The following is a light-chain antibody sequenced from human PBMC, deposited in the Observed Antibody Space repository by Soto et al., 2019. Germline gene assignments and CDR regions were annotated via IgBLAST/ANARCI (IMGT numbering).Light chain of an antibody. Sequence: QSALTQPPSASGSRGQSVTISCTGTSSDVGAYNYVSWYQQHPGKAPKLIIYEVSERPSGVPDRFSGSKSGNTASLTVSGLQAEDEADYYCSSYAGSNNFVFGSGTQLTVL. J-gene: IGLJ7*01. CDR3: SSYAGSNNFV. CDR1: SSDVGAYNY. CDR2: EVS. V-gene: IGLV2-8*01.